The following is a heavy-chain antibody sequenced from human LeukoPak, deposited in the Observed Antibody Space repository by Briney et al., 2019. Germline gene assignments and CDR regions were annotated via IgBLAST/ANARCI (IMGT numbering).Heavy chain of an antibody. V-gene: IGHV3-23*01. CDR3: AKGSGIYYDSSGYYGVMDV. Sequence: GGPLRLSCAASGFTFSSYAMSWVRQAPGKGLVWVSAISGSGGSTYYAHTLKGRFTISRDHSKNPLYLQMHSLRAEHTAVYYCAKGSGIYYDSSGYYGVMDVWGQGTTVTVSS. CDR2: ISGSGGST. J-gene: IGHJ6*02. CDR1: GFTFSSYA. D-gene: IGHD3-22*01.